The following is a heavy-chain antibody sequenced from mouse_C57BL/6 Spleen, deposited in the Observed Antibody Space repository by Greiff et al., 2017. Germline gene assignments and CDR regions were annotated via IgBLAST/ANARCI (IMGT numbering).Heavy chain of an antibody. Sequence: VQLLQPGADLVMPGASLKLSCTASGYTFTSYGMHWVRQTPDQGLEWIGNIDRSDSYTYYHHNVKGKFTFTIDKAKSTLYMQLSSLTSEDSAVYYCAGWILSAIDYWGQGTSVTVSA. CDR2: IDRSDSYT. CDR3: AGWILSAIDY. CDR1: GYTFTSYG. J-gene: IGHJ3*01. V-gene: IGHV1-69*01. D-gene: IGHD3-1*01.